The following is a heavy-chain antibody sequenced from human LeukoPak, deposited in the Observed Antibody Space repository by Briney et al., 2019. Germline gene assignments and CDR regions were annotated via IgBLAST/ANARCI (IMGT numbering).Heavy chain of an antibody. CDR2: IYTSGST. D-gene: IGHD3-22*01. V-gene: IGHV4-4*07. CDR3: ARVGPHYYDSSGYYYAMGAFDI. Sequence: SETLSLTCTVYGGSFSGYYWSWIRQPAGKGLEWIGRIYTSGSTNYNPSLTSRVTMSVDTSKNQFSLKLSSVTAADTAVYYYARVGPHYYDSSGYYYAMGAFDIWGQGTMVTVSS. CDR1: GGSFSGYY. J-gene: IGHJ3*02.